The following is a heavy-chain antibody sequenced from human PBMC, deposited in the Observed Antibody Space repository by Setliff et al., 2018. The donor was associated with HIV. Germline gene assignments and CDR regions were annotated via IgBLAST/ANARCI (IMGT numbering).Heavy chain of an antibody. J-gene: IGHJ3*02. D-gene: IGHD6-13*01. CDR3: AKAASNIAVAGGPLDM. V-gene: IGHV3-23*01. CDR1: GLTLSSYA. CDR2: ISNTGSGT. Sequence: GGSLRLSCVASGLTLSSYAMNWVRQAPGKGLEWLSGISNTGSGTYYGDSVKGRFTISRDKSKNIVFLQMKSLRVEGTALYYCAKAASNIAVAGGPLDMWGQGTVVTVSS.